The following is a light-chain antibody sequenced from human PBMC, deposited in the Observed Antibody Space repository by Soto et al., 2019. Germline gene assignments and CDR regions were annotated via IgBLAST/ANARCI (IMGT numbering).Light chain of an antibody. V-gene: IGKV1-17*01. CDR3: LQHNSYPFT. Sequence: DIQMTQSPSSLSASVGDRVTITCRASQAIRNDLAWFQQKPGKAPKRLIDAASSVQGGVPSRFSGSGAGKDFTRTSSSLQPEDLATYDCLQHNSYPFTFGQGTELDIK. J-gene: IGKJ2*01. CDR1: QAIRND. CDR2: AAS.